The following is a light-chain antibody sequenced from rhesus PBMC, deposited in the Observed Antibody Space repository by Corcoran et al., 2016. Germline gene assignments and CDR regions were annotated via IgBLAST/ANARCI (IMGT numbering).Light chain of an antibody. CDR2: GAS. CDR3: QETSNLST. V-gene: IGKV3-31*02. J-gene: IGKJ4*01. Sequence: EIVMTQSPATLSLSPGERATLSCRASQSVSSYLAWYQQKPGQAPRLLIYGASSRATGIPDRFSGSGSGTDFPLTISSLEPEDFAVYYCQETSNLSTFGGGTKVELK. CDR1: QSVSSY.